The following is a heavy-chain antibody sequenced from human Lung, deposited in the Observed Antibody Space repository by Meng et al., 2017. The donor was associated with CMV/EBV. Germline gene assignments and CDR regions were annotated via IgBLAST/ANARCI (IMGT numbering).Heavy chain of an antibody. CDR3: ARGFVSSGWWKYYYYGMEV. CDR2: MNPNRSNT. J-gene: IGHJ6*02. CDR1: GYTFTIYV. Sequence: ASXXVSRKASGYTFTIYVINWVRQATGQGRGWMGWMNPNRSNTGYAQKFQGRVTITRNTSISTAYMELSSLRSEDTAVYYCARGFVSSGWWKYYYYGMEVWXPGNXVNGAS. D-gene: IGHD6-19*01. V-gene: IGHV1-8*03.